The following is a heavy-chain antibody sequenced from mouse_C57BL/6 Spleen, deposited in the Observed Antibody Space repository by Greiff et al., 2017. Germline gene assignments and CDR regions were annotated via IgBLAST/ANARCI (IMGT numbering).Heavy chain of an antibody. V-gene: IGHV1-42*01. CDR1: GYSFTGYY. CDR3: ARKEITTVVATDY. Sequence: EVQLQQSGPELVKPGASVKISCKASGYSFTGYYMNWVKQSPEKSLEWIGEINPSTGGTTYNQKFKDKATLTVDKSYSTAYMQLKSRTSEDSAVYYCARKEITTVVATDYWGKGTTLTVSS. CDR2: INPSTGGT. J-gene: IGHJ2*01. D-gene: IGHD1-1*01.